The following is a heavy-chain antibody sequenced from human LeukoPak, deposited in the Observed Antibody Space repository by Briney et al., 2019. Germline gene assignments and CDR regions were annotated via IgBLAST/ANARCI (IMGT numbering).Heavy chain of an antibody. CDR1: GGSISSGGYY. V-gene: IGHV4-31*03. D-gene: IGHD6-6*01. J-gene: IGHJ3*02. CDR2: IYYSGST. Sequence: SETLSLTCTVSGGSISSGGYYWSWIRQHPGKGLEWIGYIYYSGSTYYNPSLKSRVTISVDTSKNQLSLKLSSVTAADTAVYYCARVRYSSSSVAFDIWGQGTMVTVSS. CDR3: ARVRYSSSSVAFDI.